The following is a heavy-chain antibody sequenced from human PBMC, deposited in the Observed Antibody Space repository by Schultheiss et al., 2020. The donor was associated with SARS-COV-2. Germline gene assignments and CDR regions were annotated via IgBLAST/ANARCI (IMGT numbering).Heavy chain of an antibody. CDR2: IRSESYGGTT. V-gene: IGHV3-49*03. J-gene: IGHJ4*02. CDR3: ARGGAGDLRYS. Sequence: GGSLRLSCTSSGFNFGEYAMSWFRQAPGKGLEWVGFIRSESYGGTTEHAASVQGRFTISRDDSKSIAYLQMNSLKTDDSAVYYCARGGAGDLRYSWGQGTLVTVSS. D-gene: IGHD2-21*01. CDR1: GFNFGEYA.